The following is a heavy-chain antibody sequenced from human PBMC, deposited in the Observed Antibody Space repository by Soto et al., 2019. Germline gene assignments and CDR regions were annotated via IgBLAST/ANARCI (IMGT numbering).Heavy chain of an antibody. D-gene: IGHD6-13*01. Sequence: QITLKESGPPLVKPTQTLTLTCTFSGFSLSTSGVGVGWIRQPPEKALEWLALIYWDDDKRYSPSLKSRLTITKTTSKNHVVLTTTNVHPVDTATYYCAHSNDYSSMCYTLDFDYWGQGTLLTVSS. V-gene: IGHV2-5*02. CDR2: IYWDDDK. CDR3: AHSNDYSSMCYTLDFDY. J-gene: IGHJ4*02. CDR1: GFSLSTSGVG.